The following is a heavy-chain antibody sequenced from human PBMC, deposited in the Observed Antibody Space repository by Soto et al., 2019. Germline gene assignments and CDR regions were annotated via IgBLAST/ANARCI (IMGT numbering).Heavy chain of an antibody. J-gene: IGHJ4*02. CDR3: ARGGALYCSGGRCYFDY. CDR1: GFTFSSYA. V-gene: IGHV3-21*01. CDR2: ISSSSSYI. Sequence: GGSLRLSCAASGFTFSSYAMSWVRQAPGKGLEWVSSISSSSSYIYYADSVKGRFTISRDNAKNSLYLQMNSLRAEDTAVYYCARGGALYCSGGRCYFDYRGQGSLVIVSS. D-gene: IGHD2-15*01.